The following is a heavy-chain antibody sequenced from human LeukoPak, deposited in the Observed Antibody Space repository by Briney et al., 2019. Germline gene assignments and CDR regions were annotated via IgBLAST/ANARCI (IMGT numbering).Heavy chain of an antibody. CDR2: IYYSGST. Sequence: SETLSLTCTVSGGSISSYYWSWIRQPPGKGLEWIGHIYYSGSTNYNPSLKSRVTISVDTSKNQFSLKLSSVTAADTAVYYCARVKGSYDILTGYYLNWFDPWGQGTLVTVSS. D-gene: IGHD3-9*01. V-gene: IGHV4-59*01. J-gene: IGHJ5*02. CDR3: ARVKGSYDILTGYYLNWFDP. CDR1: GGSISSYY.